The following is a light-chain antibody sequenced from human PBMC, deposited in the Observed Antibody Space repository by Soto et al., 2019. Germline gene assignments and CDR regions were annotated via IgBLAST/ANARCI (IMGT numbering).Light chain of an antibody. CDR3: QRYDSWPLT. CDR1: QSISGN. Sequence: EIVMTQSPATLSVSPGESATLSCRASQSISGNLAWYQHKPGLAPRLLIYHTSTRATGVPARFSGSGSGTDSSLTISRLQDEVFVVYYWQRYDSWPLTFGGGTKVEIK. V-gene: IGKV3-15*01. J-gene: IGKJ4*01. CDR2: HTS.